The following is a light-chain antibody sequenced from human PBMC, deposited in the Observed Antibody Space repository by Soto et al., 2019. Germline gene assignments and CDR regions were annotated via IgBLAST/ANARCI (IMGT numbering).Light chain of an antibody. Sequence: EIVLTQSPGTLSLSPGERAILSCRASQSVSSNLAWYQQRPGQAPRLLIYGASTRATGIPARFSGSGSGAEFTLTISRLEPEDFAVYYCQQYGNSPPTFGQGTKVDIK. CDR1: QSVSSN. CDR3: QQYGNSPPT. CDR2: GAS. V-gene: IGKV3-20*01. J-gene: IGKJ1*01.